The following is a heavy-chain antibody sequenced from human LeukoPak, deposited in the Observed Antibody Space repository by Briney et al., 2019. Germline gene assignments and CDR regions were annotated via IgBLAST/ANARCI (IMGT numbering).Heavy chain of an antibody. CDR1: GVSFSSYA. V-gene: IGHV3-30-3*01. D-gene: IGHD3-3*01. CDR3: ARESTIFGVAAFDI. Sequence: GGSLRLSCAASGVSFSSYAMHWVRQAPGKGLEWVAVISYDGSSEYYADSVKGRFTISRDNSKNTLYLQMNSLRAEDTAVYYCARESTIFGVAAFDIWGQGTMVTVSS. J-gene: IGHJ3*02. CDR2: ISYDGSSE.